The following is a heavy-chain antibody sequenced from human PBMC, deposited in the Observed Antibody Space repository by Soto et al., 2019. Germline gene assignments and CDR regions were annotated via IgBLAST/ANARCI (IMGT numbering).Heavy chain of an antibody. J-gene: IGHJ6*02. D-gene: IGHD2-2*01. CDR1: EFTFSSYW. V-gene: IGHV3-7*05. CDR3: ARDLGAPGRGSAVGYYYHYGMDV. CDR2: IKEDGSEK. Sequence: EVQLVESGGGLVQPGGSLRLSCAASEFTFSSYWMNWVRQAPGKGLEWVANIKEDGSEKYYVDSVKGRFTISRDNPKNSLYLQMNSLRGEDTAVYYCARDLGAPGRGSAVGYYYHYGMDVWGQGTTVTVSS.